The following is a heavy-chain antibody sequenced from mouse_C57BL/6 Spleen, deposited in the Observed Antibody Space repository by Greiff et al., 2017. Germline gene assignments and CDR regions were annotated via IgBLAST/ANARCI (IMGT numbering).Heavy chain of an antibody. Sequence: EVQLQQSGTVLARPGASVKMSCKTSGYTFPSYWMHWVKQRPGQGLEWIGAIYPGNSDTSYNQQFQGKAKLTAVTSASTAYMELSSLTNEDSSVYYCTRLGATAQATFAYWGQGTLVTVSA. CDR1: GYTFPSYW. J-gene: IGHJ3*01. CDR2: IYPGNSDT. D-gene: IGHD3-2*02. CDR3: TRLGATAQATFAY. V-gene: IGHV1-5*01.